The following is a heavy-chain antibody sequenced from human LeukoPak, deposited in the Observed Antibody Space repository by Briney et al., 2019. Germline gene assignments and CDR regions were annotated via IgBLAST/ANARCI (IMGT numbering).Heavy chain of an antibody. V-gene: IGHV5-51*01. D-gene: IGHD2-2*01. CDR2: ISPENSET. CDR3: VKRRNNVYETSPWDPDY. CDR1: GNSFTNNW. J-gene: IGHJ4*02. Sequence: GETLKISCKGSGNSFTNNWIAWVRQMPGKGLEWMGIISPENSETHYSPAFQGQVTISVDRSITTAYLQWNSLKASDTAMYYCVKRRNNVYETSPWDPDYWGQGTLVTVSS.